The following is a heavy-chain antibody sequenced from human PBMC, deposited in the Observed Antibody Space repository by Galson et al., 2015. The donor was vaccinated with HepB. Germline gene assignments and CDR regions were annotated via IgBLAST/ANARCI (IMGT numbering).Heavy chain of an antibody. CDR2: INPSGGST. D-gene: IGHD6-13*01. CDR3: AREVAAAGNAFDI. Sequence: SVKVSCKASGYTFTSYYMHWVRQAPGQGLEWMGIINPSGGSTSYAQKFQGRVTMTRDTSTSTVYMELSGLRSEDTAVYYCAREVAAAGNAFDIWGQGTMVTVSS. J-gene: IGHJ3*02. V-gene: IGHV1-46*03. CDR1: GYTFTSYY.